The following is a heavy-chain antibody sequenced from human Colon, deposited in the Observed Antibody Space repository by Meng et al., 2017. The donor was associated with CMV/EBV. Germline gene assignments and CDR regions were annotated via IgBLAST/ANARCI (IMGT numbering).Heavy chain of an antibody. D-gene: IGHD6-19*01. CDR2: ISSSSSYI. J-gene: IGHJ5*02. V-gene: IGHV3-21*01. Sequence: GESLKISCAASGLTFSSYSMNWVRQAPGKGLEWVSSISSSSSYIYYADSVKGRFTISRDNAKNSLYLQMNSLRAEDTAVYYCARGPGTYSSGWPPGPWGQGTLVTVSS. CDR1: GLTFSSYS. CDR3: ARGPGTYSSGWPPGP.